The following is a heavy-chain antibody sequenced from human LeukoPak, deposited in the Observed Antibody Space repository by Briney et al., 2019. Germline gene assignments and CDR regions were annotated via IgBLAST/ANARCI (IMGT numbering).Heavy chain of an antibody. CDR1: GFTFSNYA. Sequence: GGSLRLSCAASGFTFSNYAMNWVRQAPGKGLEWVSYISTGSSTTYYADSVKGRFTISRDNSKNTLYLQMNSLRAEDTAVYYCARLPGYCSSNSCYKMTIPFDYWGQGTLVTVSS. J-gene: IGHJ4*02. CDR2: ISTGSSTT. CDR3: ARLPGYCSSNSCYKMTIPFDY. D-gene: IGHD2-2*02. V-gene: IGHV3-48*01.